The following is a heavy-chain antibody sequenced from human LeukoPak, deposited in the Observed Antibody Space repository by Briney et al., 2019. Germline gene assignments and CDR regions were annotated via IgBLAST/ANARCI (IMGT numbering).Heavy chain of an antibody. Sequence: GASVTVSCKASGYTFTGYYMHRVRQAPGQGLEWMGWINPNSGGTNYAQKFQGWVTMTRDTSISTAYMELSRLRSDDTAVYYCARGGGYDSSGYPHYWGQGTLVTVSS. CDR3: ARGGGYDSSGYPHY. J-gene: IGHJ4*02. V-gene: IGHV1-2*04. CDR1: GYTFTGYY. D-gene: IGHD3-22*01. CDR2: INPNSGGT.